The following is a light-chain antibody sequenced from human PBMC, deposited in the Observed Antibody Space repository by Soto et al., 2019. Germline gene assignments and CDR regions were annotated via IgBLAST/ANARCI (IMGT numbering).Light chain of an antibody. V-gene: IGKV3-11*01. J-gene: IGKJ5*01. CDR2: DAS. CDR1: QSVNTF. Sequence: EPVLTQSPATLSLSPGERATLSCRASQSVNTFLAWYQQKPGQAPRLLIYDASNRATGIPARFSGSGSGTDFTLTISSLEPEDFAVYYCQQRSNWITFGQGTRLEIK. CDR3: QQRSNWIT.